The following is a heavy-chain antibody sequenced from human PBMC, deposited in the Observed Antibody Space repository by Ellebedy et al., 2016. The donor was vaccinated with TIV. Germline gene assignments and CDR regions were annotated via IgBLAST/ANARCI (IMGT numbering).Heavy chain of an antibody. J-gene: IGHJ4*02. CDR1: GFTFSSYA. CDR2: ISYDGSNK. V-gene: IGHV3-30-3*01. CDR3: ARDLGYPKIYCSGGSCYRGFDY. D-gene: IGHD2-15*01. Sequence: PGGSLRLSCAASGFTFSSYAMHWVRQAPGKGLEWVAVISYDGSNKYYADSVKGRFTISRDHSKNTLYLQMNSLRAEDTAVYYCARDLGYPKIYCSGGSCYRGFDYWGQGTLVTVSS.